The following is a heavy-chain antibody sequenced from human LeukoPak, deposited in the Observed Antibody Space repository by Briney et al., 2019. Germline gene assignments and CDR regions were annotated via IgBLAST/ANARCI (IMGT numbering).Heavy chain of an antibody. CDR3: ARDLTRQWLVQGGRYYYYYGMDV. D-gene: IGHD6-19*01. J-gene: IGHJ6*02. Sequence: GGSLRLSCAASGFTLSDHYMDWVRQAPGKGLEWVAVISYDGSSKYYADSVKGRFTISRDNSKNTLYLQMNSLRAEDTAVYYCARDLTRQWLVQGGRYYYYYGMDVWGQGTTVTVSS. CDR1: GFTLSDHY. CDR2: ISYDGSSK. V-gene: IGHV3-30*03.